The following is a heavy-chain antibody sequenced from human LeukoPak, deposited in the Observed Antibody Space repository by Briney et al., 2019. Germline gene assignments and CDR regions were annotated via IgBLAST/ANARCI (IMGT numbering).Heavy chain of an antibody. D-gene: IGHD7-27*01. J-gene: IGHJ3*02. CDR2: ISSSSSYI. CDR3: ARDSILSGALDAFDI. CDR1: GFTFSSYS. V-gene: IGHV3-21*01. Sequence: PGGSLRLSCAASGFTFSSYSMNWVRQAPGKGLEWVSSISSSSSYIYYADSVKGRFTISRDNAKNSLYLQMNSLRAEDTAVYYCARDSILSGALDAFDIWGQGTMVTVSS.